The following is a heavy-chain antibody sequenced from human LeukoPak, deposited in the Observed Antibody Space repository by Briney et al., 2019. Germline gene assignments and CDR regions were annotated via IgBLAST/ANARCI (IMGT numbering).Heavy chain of an antibody. V-gene: IGHV4-30-4*01. CDR3: ARVAAGAFDY. J-gene: IGHJ4*02. CDR1: GGSIGSGDYY. CDR2: IYYTGST. Sequence: RSSETLSLTCTISGGSIGSGDYYWSWIRQSPGKGLEWIGYIYYTGSTYYNPSLKSRVSISVDTSKDQFSLKLSSVTAADTAVYYCARVAAGAFDYWGQGTLVTVSS. D-gene: IGHD6-13*01.